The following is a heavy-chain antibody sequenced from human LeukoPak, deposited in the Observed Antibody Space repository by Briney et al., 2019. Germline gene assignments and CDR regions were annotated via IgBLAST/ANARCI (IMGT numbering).Heavy chain of an antibody. CDR3: AKGVAIAARRGPPQH. J-gene: IGHJ1*01. D-gene: IGHD6-6*01. V-gene: IGHV3-30*18. CDR1: GFTFSSYG. Sequence: PGRSLTLSCAASGFTFSSYGMHWVRQAPGKGLEWVAVISYDGSNKYYADSVQGRFTISRDNSKNTLYLQMNSLSAEDTAVYYCAKGVAIAARRGPPQHWGQGTLVTVSS. CDR2: ISYDGSNK.